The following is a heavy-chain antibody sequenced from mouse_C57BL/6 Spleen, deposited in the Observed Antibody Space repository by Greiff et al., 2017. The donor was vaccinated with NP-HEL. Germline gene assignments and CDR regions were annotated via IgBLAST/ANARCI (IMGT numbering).Heavy chain of an antibody. CDR1: GYTFTSYW. CDR2: IDPSDSET. CDR3: ARGDGLWYFDV. V-gene: IGHV1-52*01. Sequence: QVQLQQPGAELVRPGSSVKLSCKASGYTFTSYWMHWVKQRPIQGLEWIGNIDPSDSETHYNQKFKDKATLTVDKSASTAYMQLSSLTSEDSAVYYCARGDGLWYFDVWGTGTTVTVSS. D-gene: IGHD2-3*01. J-gene: IGHJ1*03.